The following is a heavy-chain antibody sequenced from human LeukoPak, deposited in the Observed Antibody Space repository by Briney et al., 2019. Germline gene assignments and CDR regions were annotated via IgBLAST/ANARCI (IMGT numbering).Heavy chain of an antibody. CDR1: GFTFSRHW. D-gene: IGHD1-26*01. J-gene: IGHJ3*02. CDR2: IKYDGSKI. CDR3: AREGDYMWSFLI. Sequence: GGSLILSCAASGFTFSRHWMSWVRLAPGKGLEWVANIKYDGSKIYCVDSVKGRFTIFRDNAKNSMYLQMNSLRAEDTALYYCAREGDYMWSFLIWGQGTMVTVSS. V-gene: IGHV3-7*01.